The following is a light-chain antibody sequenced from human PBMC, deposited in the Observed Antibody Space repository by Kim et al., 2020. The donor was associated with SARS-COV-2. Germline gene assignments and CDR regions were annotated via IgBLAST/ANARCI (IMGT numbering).Light chain of an antibody. Sequence: SSELTQDPAVSVALGQTVRITCQGDRLRSYYASWYQQKPGQAPVIVIYGKNNRPSGIPDRFSGSSSGNTASLTITGAQAEDEADYYCNSRDSSGNHRGVFGTGTKVTVL. CDR2: GKN. CDR3: NSRDSSGNHRGV. CDR1: RLRSYY. J-gene: IGLJ1*01. V-gene: IGLV3-19*01.